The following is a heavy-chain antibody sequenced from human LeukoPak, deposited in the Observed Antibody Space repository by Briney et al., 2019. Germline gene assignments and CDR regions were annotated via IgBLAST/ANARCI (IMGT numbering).Heavy chain of an antibody. CDR2: IKQGGSEK. D-gene: IGHD3-10*01. CDR1: GFTFSSYW. V-gene: IGHV3-7*04. J-gene: IGHJ4*02. CDR3: AREGIGGSGSLHDY. Sequence: PGGSLRLSCAASGFTFSSYWMSWVRQAPGKGLEWVANIKQGGSEKYYVDSVKGRFTISRDNAKNSLYLQMNSLRAEDTAAYYCAREGIGGSGSLHDYWGQGTLVTVSS.